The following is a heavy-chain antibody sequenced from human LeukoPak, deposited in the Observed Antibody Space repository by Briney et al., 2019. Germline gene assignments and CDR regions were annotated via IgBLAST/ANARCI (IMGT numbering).Heavy chain of an antibody. CDR1: GFTFSDYY. CDR2: ISSSGSTI. CDR3: ARDKWAYCGGDCAWFDP. J-gene: IGHJ5*02. V-gene: IGHV3-11*01. D-gene: IGHD2-21*02. Sequence: GGSLKLSCAASGFTFSDYYMSWIRQAPGKGLEWVSYISSSGSTIYYADSVKGRFTISRDNAKNSLYLQMNSLRAEDTAVYYCARDKWAYCGGDCAWFDPWGQGTLVTVSS.